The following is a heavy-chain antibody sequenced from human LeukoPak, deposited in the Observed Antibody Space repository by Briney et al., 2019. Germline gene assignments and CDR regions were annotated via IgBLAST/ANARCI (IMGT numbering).Heavy chain of an antibody. V-gene: IGHV3-7*01. CDR3: TRVKGSYSNDY. J-gene: IGHJ4*02. CDR2: INQGGSDK. D-gene: IGHD3-10*01. Sequence: PGGSLRLSCAASGFTFSGHWMSWVRQAPGKGLEWVANINQGGSDKYYVDSVKGRFTISRDNANNLLYLQMNSLRGEDTAVYYCTRVKGSYSNDYWGQGTLVTVSS. CDR1: GFTFSGHW.